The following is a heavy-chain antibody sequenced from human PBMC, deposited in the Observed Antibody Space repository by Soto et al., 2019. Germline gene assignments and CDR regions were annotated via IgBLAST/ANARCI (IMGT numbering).Heavy chain of an antibody. CDR3: ASSPPPTVTMYSRFFDL. Sequence: SLKVSSRTSGGTFSSYAINWVRQAPGQGLEWMGGIIPIFGTANYAQKFQGRITITADKSTNTAYMELRSLRSDDTAVYYCASSPPPTVTMYSRFFDLWGRGTLVTVSS. V-gene: IGHV1-69*06. CDR2: IIPIFGTA. D-gene: IGHD4-17*01. CDR1: GGTFSSYA. J-gene: IGHJ2*01.